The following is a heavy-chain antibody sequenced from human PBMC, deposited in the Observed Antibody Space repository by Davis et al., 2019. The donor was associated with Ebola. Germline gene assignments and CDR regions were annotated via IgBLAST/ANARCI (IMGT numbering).Heavy chain of an antibody. V-gene: IGHV3-21*01. CDR3: AILKGTYGMDV. Sequence: PGGSLRLSCAASGFTFSTYTMNWVRQAPGKGLEWVSSISSSSGYIYYADSVRGRFTVSRDNAKNSLYLQMSRLRAEDTAVYYCAILKGTYGMDVWGQGTTVTVSS. CDR1: GFTFSTYT. J-gene: IGHJ6*02. D-gene: IGHD3-10*01. CDR2: ISSSSGYI.